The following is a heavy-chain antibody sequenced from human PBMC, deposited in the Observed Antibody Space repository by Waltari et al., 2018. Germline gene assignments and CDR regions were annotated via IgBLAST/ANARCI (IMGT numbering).Heavy chain of an antibody. CDR1: GYSLNTFG. J-gene: IGHJ4*02. D-gene: IGHD3-16*02. CDR2: IGGFNTNR. V-gene: IGHV1-18*01. Sequence: QIQLLQSGPEVRKPGASVQVSCKASGYSLNTFGFSWVRQAPGQGLEWMGSIGGFNTNRNFAQKFQDRLTLTTDTSTSTVYMELRGLRSDDTAVYYCARDTLDDRIWGTYRPPFDYWGQGTLVTVSS. CDR3: ARDTLDDRIWGTYRPPFDY.